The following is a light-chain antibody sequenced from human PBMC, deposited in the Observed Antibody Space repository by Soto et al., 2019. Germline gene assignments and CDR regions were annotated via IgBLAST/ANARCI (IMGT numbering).Light chain of an antibody. Sequence: IVLTQSPARLSLSPGEKANLSCRASQSVSSSLVWYQHKNGQAPSLLIYSASNRATGIPARFSGSGYGTDFNLTITSLDTEDIATYYCHQRSDWPLTFGGGTKVDI. CDR3: HQRSDWPLT. CDR2: SAS. J-gene: IGKJ4*01. V-gene: IGKV3-11*01. CDR1: QSVSSS.